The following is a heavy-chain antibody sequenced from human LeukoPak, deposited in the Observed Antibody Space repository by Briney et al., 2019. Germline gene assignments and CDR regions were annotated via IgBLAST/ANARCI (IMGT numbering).Heavy chain of an antibody. CDR2: IYSGGNT. CDR3: TRDTPGIAASVSGG. CDR1: GFSVSHNY. D-gene: IGHD6-13*01. V-gene: IGHV3-53*01. J-gene: IGHJ4*02. Sequence: GGSLRLSCTASGFSVSHNYMNWVRQAPGKGLEWVELIYSGGNTHYADSVKGRFTISRDNSKNTLYLQMSSLRVEDTAVYYCTRDTPGIAASVSGGWGQGTLVTVSS.